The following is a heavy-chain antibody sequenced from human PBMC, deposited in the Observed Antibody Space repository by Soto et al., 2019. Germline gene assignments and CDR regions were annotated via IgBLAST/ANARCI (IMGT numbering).Heavy chain of an antibody. Sequence: QVQLVQSGAEVKKPGSSVKVSCKASGGTFSNYAFSWVRQAPGQGLEWLGGIMPIFGRADYAQKFRGRVTITSDESTTTAHMELSSLRSEDTAVYYCASWLKEAGIGGSYYDGMDVWGQGTTVTVSS. V-gene: IGHV1-69*05. CDR3: ASWLKEAGIGGSYYDGMDV. D-gene: IGHD6-19*01. CDR1: GGTFSNYA. CDR2: IMPIFGRA. J-gene: IGHJ6*02.